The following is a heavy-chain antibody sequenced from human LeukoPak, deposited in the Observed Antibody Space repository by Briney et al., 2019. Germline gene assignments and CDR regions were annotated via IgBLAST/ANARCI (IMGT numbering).Heavy chain of an antibody. D-gene: IGHD4-17*01. Sequence: PSETLSLTCTVSGGPISSYYWSWIRQPPGKELEWIGYIYYSGSTNYNPSLKSRVTISVDTSKNQFSLKLSSVTAADTAVYYCARALYGDLFFDYWGQGTLVTVSS. CDR2: IYYSGST. CDR3: ARALYGDLFFDY. V-gene: IGHV4-59*01. CDR1: GGPISSYY. J-gene: IGHJ4*02.